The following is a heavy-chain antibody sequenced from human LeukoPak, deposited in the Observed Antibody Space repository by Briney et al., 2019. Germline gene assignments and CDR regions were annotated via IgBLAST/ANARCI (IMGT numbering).Heavy chain of an antibody. Sequence: GGSLRLSCAASGFTFSSYWMNWARQAPGKGLEWVASINHNGNVNYYVDSVKGRFTISRDNAKNSLYLQMNSLRAEDTAVYYCARDPRDPTYYDFWSGYLNSPIYGMDVWGQGTTVTVS. J-gene: IGHJ6*02. CDR3: ARDPRDPTYYDFWSGYLNSPIYGMDV. V-gene: IGHV3-7*01. D-gene: IGHD3-3*01. CDR1: GFTFSSYW. CDR2: INHNGNVN.